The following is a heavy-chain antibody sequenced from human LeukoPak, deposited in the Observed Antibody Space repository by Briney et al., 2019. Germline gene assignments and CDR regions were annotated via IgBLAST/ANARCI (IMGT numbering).Heavy chain of an antibody. J-gene: IGHJ6*03. CDR1: GFTFSSYE. V-gene: IGHV3-48*03. CDR2: ISSSGSTI. CDR3: ARDQIYYMDV. Sequence: PGGSLRLSCAASGFTFSSYEMNWVRQAPGKGLEWVSYISSSGSTIYYADSVKGRFTISRDNAKNSLYLQMNSLRAEDTAVYYCARDQIYYMDVWGKGATVTISS.